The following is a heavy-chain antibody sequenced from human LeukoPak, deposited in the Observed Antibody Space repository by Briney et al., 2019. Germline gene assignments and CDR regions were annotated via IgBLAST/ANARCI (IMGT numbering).Heavy chain of an antibody. V-gene: IGHV3-30-3*01. CDR3: VLTVVNAFDI. CDR1: GFTFSNYA. Sequence: PGGSLRLSCAASGFTFSNYALHWVRQAPGKGLEWVAVISYDGSNKYYADSVKGRFTISRDISENTLYLQTNSLRAEDTAVYYCVLTVVNAFDIWGQGTLVTVSS. J-gene: IGHJ3*02. D-gene: IGHD2-21*02. CDR2: ISYDGSNK.